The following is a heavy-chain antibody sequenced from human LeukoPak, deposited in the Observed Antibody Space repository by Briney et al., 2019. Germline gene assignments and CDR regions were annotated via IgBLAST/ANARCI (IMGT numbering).Heavy chain of an antibody. D-gene: IGHD4-17*01. CDR1: GFTFSTYA. V-gene: IGHV3-30*02. CDR3: AKDQNDYGDQDAFEI. J-gene: IGHJ3*02. CDR2: IRFDASQK. Sequence: GGSLRLSCAASGFTFSTYAMHWVRQAPGKGLEWVAFIRFDASQKYYADSVKGRFTISRDNSKNTLSLQMNSLRPDDTAVYYCAKDQNDYGDQDAFEIWGQGTMVTVSS.